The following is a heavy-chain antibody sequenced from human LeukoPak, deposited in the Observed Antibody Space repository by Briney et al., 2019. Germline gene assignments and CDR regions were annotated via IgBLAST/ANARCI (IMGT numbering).Heavy chain of an antibody. CDR3: ARDDGGNFNDAFDI. CDR2: VSYDGSNK. V-gene: IGHV3-30*04. D-gene: IGHD4-23*01. Sequence: PGGSLRLSCTASGFTFISYSIHWVRQAPGKGLEWVAVVSYDGSNKYYTDSVKGRFTISRDNSKNTVYLQMNSLRPEDTAVYYCARDDGGNFNDAFDIWGQGTMVTVSS. J-gene: IGHJ3*02. CDR1: GFTFISYS.